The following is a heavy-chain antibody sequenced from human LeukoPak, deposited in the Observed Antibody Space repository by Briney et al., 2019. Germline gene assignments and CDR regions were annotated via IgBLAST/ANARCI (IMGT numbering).Heavy chain of an antibody. J-gene: IGHJ4*02. Sequence: SETLSLTCAVYGGSFSGYYWSWIRQPPGKGLEWIGEINHSGSTNYNPSLKSRVTISVDTSKNQFSLKLSSVTAADSAVDYCSRGPGDYWGQGTLVTVSS. CDR1: GGSFSGYY. CDR3: SRGPGDY. V-gene: IGHV4-34*01. CDR2: INHSGST.